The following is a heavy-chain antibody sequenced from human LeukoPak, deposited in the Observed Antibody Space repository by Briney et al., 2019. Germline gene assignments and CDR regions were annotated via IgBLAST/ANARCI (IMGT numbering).Heavy chain of an antibody. J-gene: IGHJ3*02. V-gene: IGHV1-69*13. D-gene: IGHD1-26*01. CDR2: IIPIFGTA. CDR1: GGTFSSYA. CDR3: AKDAELWELLTGAFDI. Sequence: ASVKVSCKTSGGTFSSYAISWVRQAPGQGLEWMGGIIPIFGTANYAQKFQGRVTITADESTSTAYMELSSLRSEDTAVYYCAKDAELWELLTGAFDIWGQGTMVTVSS.